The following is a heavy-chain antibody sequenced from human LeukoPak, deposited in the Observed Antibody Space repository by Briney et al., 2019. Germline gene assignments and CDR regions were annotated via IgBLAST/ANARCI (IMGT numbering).Heavy chain of an antibody. CDR1: GGSISSYY. CDR3: ARDVAGSLDY. V-gene: IGHV4-59*01. CDR2: IYYSGST. Sequence: SETLSLTCTVSGGSISSYYWSWIRQPPGKGLEWIGYIYYSGSTNYNPSLKSRVTISVDTSKNQFSLKLSSVTAADTAVYYCARDVAGSLDYWGQGTLDTVSS. J-gene: IGHJ4*02.